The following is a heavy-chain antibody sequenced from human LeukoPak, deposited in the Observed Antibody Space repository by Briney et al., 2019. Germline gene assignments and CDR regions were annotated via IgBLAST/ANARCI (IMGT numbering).Heavy chain of an antibody. CDR1: GFTFSSYA. CDR3: AKDPQRITIFGVVRPDAFDI. J-gene: IGHJ3*02. D-gene: IGHD3-3*01. CDR2: ISYDGSNK. Sequence: GGSLRLSCAASGFTFSSYAMHWVRQAPGKGLEWVAVISYDGSNKYYADSVKGRFTISRDNSKNTLYLQMNSLRAEDTAVYYCAKDPQRITIFGVVRPDAFDIWGQGTMVTVSS. V-gene: IGHV3-30-3*01.